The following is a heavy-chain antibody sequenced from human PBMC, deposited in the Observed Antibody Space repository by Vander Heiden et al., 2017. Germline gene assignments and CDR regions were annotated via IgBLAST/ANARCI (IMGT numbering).Heavy chain of an antibody. D-gene: IGHD3-3*01. CDR1: GFTFSTYS. CDR3: ARENLESFDY. CDR2: IGGSSTSI. V-gene: IGHV3-21*01. Sequence: EVQLVESGGGLVKPGGSLGLPCAASGFTFSTYSMNWVRQAPGKGLEWVSSIGGSSTSIYYADSVKGRFIISRDNAKNSLYLQMNSLRAEDTAVYYCARENLESFDYWGQGTLVTVSS. J-gene: IGHJ4*02.